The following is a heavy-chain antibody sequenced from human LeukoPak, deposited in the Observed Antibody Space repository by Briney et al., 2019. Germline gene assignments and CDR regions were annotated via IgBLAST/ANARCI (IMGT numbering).Heavy chain of an antibody. CDR1: GFTFSSYV. D-gene: IGHD2-15*01. Sequence: GGSLRLSCAASGFTFSSYVMHWVRQAPGKGLEWVAIISYDGSNEYYADSVKGRFTISRDNSKNTLYLQMNSLRAEDTAVHYCAREFLVVGSNWFDPWGQGTLVTVSS. V-gene: IGHV3-30*04. CDR2: ISYDGSNE. CDR3: AREFLVVGSNWFDP. J-gene: IGHJ5*02.